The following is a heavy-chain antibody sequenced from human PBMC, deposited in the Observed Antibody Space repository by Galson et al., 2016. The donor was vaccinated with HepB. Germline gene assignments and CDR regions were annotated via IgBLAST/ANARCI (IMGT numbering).Heavy chain of an antibody. CDR1: AFTFNNYA. CDR3: ASGYYYDSSGYYSDF. J-gene: IGHJ4*02. D-gene: IGHD3-22*01. Sequence: SLRLSCAVSAFTFNNYAMHWVRQAPGKGLEWVAFISYDGSNKYYSDSVKGRFAISRDNSRNTLSLQMNSLRAEDTAVYYCASGYYYDSSGYYSDFWGQGPWSPSPQ. CDR2: ISYDGSNK. V-gene: IGHV3-30-3*02.